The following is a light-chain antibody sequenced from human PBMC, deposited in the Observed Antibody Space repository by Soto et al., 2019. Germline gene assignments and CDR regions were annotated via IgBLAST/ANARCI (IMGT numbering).Light chain of an antibody. V-gene: IGLV1-40*01. J-gene: IGLJ3*02. Sequence: QSVLTQPPSVSGAPGQRVTISCTGSSCDIGGNYDVYWYQVLPGTAPKLIIYANTNRPSGVPDRFSGSKSGTSATPAITGLQAEDEAEYYYQSYDNNLSGTVVFGGGTKLTVL. CDR2: ANT. CDR1: SCDIGGNYD. CDR3: QSYDNNLSGTVV.